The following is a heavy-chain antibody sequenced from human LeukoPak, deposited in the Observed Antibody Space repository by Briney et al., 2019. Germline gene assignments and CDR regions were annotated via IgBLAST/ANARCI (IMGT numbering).Heavy chain of an antibody. CDR2: IRYDGSNK. CDR3: AKDGDTMSGTYYYDMDV. V-gene: IGHV3-30*02. J-gene: IGHJ6*03. D-gene: IGHD1-26*01. Sequence: PGGSLRLSCAASGFTFSNFGMHWVRQAPGKGLEWVALIRYDGSNKYYADSVKGRFTISRDNSKNTLYLQMNSLRGEDTAVYYCAKDGDTMSGTYYYDMDVWGKGTTVTIS. CDR1: GFTFSNFG.